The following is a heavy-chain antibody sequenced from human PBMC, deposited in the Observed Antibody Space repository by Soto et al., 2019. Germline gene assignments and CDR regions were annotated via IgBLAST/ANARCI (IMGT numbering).Heavy chain of an antibody. CDR3: ARGRVATITEFDY. D-gene: IGHD5-12*01. CDR1: GGTFSSYT. Sequence: ASVKVSCKASGGTFSSYTISWVRQAPGQGLEWMGRIIPILGIANYAQKFQGRVTITADKSTSTAYMELSSLRSEDTAVYYCARGRVATITEFDYWGQGTLVTVSS. CDR2: IIPILGIA. J-gene: IGHJ4*02. V-gene: IGHV1-69*02.